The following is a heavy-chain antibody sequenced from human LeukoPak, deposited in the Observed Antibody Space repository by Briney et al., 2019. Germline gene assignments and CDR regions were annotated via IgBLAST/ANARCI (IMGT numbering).Heavy chain of an antibody. CDR3: ANGYCSRGSCSYDSFDI. CDR1: GFTLSSYW. CDR2: IWYDGSNK. Sequence: GGSLRLYCAVSGFTLSSYWMNWVRQAPGKGLEWVAVIWYDGSNKYYADSVKGRFTICRENCKNTLYLQMNSLRAEDTAVYYCANGYCSRGSCSYDSFDIWGQGTMVTVSS. J-gene: IGHJ3*02. V-gene: IGHV3-33*08. D-gene: IGHD2-15*01.